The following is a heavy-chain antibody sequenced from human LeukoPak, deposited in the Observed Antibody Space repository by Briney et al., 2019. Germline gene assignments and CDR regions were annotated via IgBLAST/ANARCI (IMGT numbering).Heavy chain of an antibody. V-gene: IGHV5-51*01. J-gene: IGHJ6*03. CDR1: GYSFTSYW. Sequence: GESLKISCKGSGYSFTSYWIGWVRQMPGKGLEWMGIIYPGDSDTRYSPSFQGQVTISADKSISTAYLQWSSLKASDTAMYYCARHPIAAAERNYYYYMDVWGKGTTVTVSS. D-gene: IGHD6-13*01. CDR3: ARHPIAAAERNYYYYMDV. CDR2: IYPGDSDT.